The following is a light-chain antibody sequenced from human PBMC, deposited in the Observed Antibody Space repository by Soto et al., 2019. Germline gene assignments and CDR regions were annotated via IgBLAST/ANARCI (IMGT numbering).Light chain of an antibody. CDR1: QSISFW. Sequence: DIQMTQSPSTLSASVGDRVTITCRASQSISFWLAWYQQKPGKAPNLLIYGASTLQSGVPSRFSGSGSGTEFTLTISRLQPDDFATYYCQQYNVYSPTFGQGTKVDIK. CDR2: GAS. CDR3: QQYNVYSPT. V-gene: IGKV1-5*01. J-gene: IGKJ1*01.